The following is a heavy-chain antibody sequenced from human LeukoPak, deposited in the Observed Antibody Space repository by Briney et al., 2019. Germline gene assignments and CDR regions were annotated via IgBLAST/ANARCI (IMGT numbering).Heavy chain of an antibody. Sequence: GGSLRLSCAATGFTFSSFEMSWVRQAPGKGLEWVSAISGSGGSAYYADSVKGRFTVSRDNSRNSLSLQMNSLRAEDTALYYCAKTGYSSGWYRIWDYWGQGTLVTVSS. CDR3: AKTGYSSGWYRIWDY. CDR1: GFTFSSFE. D-gene: IGHD6-19*01. V-gene: IGHV3-23*01. J-gene: IGHJ4*02. CDR2: ISGSGGSA.